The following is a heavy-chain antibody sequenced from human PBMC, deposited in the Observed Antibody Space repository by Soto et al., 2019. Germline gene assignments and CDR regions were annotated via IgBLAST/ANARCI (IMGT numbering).Heavy chain of an antibody. CDR1: GGSISSYY. CDR3: ATDSNQSAYYYYYYMDV. D-gene: IGHD4-4*01. Sequence: SETLSLTCTVSGGSISSYYWSWIRQPPGKGLEWIGYIYYSGSTNYNPSLKSRVTISVDTSKNQFSLKLSSVTAADTAVYYCATDSNQSAYYYYYYMDVWGKGTTVTVSS. V-gene: IGHV4-59*12. J-gene: IGHJ6*03. CDR2: IYYSGST.